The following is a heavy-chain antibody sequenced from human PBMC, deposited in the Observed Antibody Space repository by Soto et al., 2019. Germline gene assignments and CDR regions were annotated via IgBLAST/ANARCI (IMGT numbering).Heavy chain of an antibody. CDR3: ARALVGGTVTRQGYYYYYYMDV. CDR1: GGSISSFY. V-gene: IGHV4-59*01. Sequence: PSQTLSLTCTVSGGSISSFYWSWIRQPPGKGLEWIGYIYYSGSTNYNPSLKSRVTISVDTSKNQFSLKLSSVTAADTAVYYCARALVGGTVTRQGYYYYYYMDVWGKGTTVTVSS. CDR2: IYYSGST. D-gene: IGHD4-17*01. J-gene: IGHJ6*03.